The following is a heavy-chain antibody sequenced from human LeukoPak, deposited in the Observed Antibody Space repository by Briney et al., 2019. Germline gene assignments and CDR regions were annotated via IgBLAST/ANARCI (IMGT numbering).Heavy chain of an antibody. D-gene: IGHD5-18*01. CDR2: ISYDGSNK. V-gene: IGHV3-30-3*01. CDR3: ARDSGVVWLKSYFDY. CDR1: GFTFNNYA. J-gene: IGHJ4*02. Sequence: SGGSLRLSCAASGFTFNNYALHWVRQAPGKGLEWVAVISYDGSNKYYADSVKGRFTISRDNSKNTLYLQMNSLRAEDTAVYYCARDSGVVWLKSYFDYWGQGTLVTVSS.